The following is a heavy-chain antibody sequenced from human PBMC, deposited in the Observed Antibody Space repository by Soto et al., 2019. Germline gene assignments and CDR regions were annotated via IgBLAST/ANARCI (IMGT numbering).Heavy chain of an antibody. CDR1: GFTFDQYT. CDR2: ITWHSGTI. Sequence: EVQLVESGGGLVQPGRSLRLACAASGFTFDQYTMHWVRQAPGKGLEWVSSITWHSGTIGYADSVKGRFTISRDNAKTSLYLQMTSLRGEDTAWYYCAKEMITFGDFNYYYMDVWGNGTTVTVSS. V-gene: IGHV3-9*01. D-gene: IGHD3-16*01. CDR3: AKEMITFGDFNYYYMDV. J-gene: IGHJ6*03.